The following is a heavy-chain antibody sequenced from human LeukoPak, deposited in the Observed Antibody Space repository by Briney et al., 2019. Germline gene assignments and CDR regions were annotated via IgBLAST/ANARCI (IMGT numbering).Heavy chain of an antibody. D-gene: IGHD2/OR15-2a*01. V-gene: IGHV1-46*01. CDR1: GYTFTSYD. CDR2: INPSGGST. Sequence: ASVKVSCKASGYTFTSYDINWVRQAPGQGLEWMGIINPSGGSTSYAQKFQGRVTMTRDTSISTAYMELSSLTSDDTAVYYCTRGRYCNDITCPNWFDPWGQGTLVTVSS. CDR3: TRGRYCNDITCPNWFDP. J-gene: IGHJ5*02.